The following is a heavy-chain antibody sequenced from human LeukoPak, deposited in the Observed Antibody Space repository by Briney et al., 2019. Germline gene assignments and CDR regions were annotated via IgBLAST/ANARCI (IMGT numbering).Heavy chain of an antibody. Sequence: SETLSLTCAVSGGSISSSDYCWGLIRQPPGKGLEWIGRISYSGTSYYNPSLKRRVTISVDTSNNQFSLKMTSVTAADTAVYYCARLIHSYYYDSSGYYPYYYMDVWGNGTTVTVSS. CDR3: ARLIHSYYYDSSGYYPYYYMDV. J-gene: IGHJ6*03. V-gene: IGHV4-39*01. CDR1: GGSISSSDYC. D-gene: IGHD3-22*01. CDR2: ISYSGTS.